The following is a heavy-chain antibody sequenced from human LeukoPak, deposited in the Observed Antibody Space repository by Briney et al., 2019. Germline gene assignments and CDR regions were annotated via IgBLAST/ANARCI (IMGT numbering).Heavy chain of an antibody. CDR2: INAGNGNT. J-gene: IGHJ6*02. Sequence: ASVKVSCKASGYTFTSYAMHWVRQAPGQRLEWMGWINAGNGNTKYSQKLQGWVTMTRDTSISTAYMELSRLRSDDTAVYYCARDATGTRPITFDMDVWGQGTTVTVSS. CDR3: ARDATGTRPITFDMDV. V-gene: IGHV1-3*01. CDR1: GYTFTSYA. D-gene: IGHD1/OR15-1a*01.